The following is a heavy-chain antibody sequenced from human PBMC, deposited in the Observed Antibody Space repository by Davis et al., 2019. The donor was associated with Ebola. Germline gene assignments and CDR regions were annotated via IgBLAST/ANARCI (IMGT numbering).Heavy chain of an antibody. J-gene: IGHJ4*02. CDR3: AKDKGLVGASYFDY. CDR1: GFTFDGYA. D-gene: IGHD1-26*01. V-gene: IGHV3-9*01. CDR2: ISWNSAGL. Sequence: SLKISCAASGFTFDGYAMHWVRQAPGKGLEWVSTISWNSAGLGYADSVKGRFTISRDNAKNSLYLQMNSLRPEDTALYYCAKDKGLVGASYFDYWGQGTLVTVSS.